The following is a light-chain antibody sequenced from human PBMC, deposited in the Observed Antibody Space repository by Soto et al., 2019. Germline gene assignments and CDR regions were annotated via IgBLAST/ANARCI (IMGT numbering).Light chain of an antibody. V-gene: IGKV4-1*01. CDR3: QQYYSTPQT. CDR2: WAS. J-gene: IGKJ1*01. Sequence: DIVLTQSPDSLAVSLGERATINCKSSQSILYSSNNKNYLAWYQQKPGQPPKLLIYWASTRESGVPDRFSGTGSVTDFTLTVSSLQAEEVAVSYCQQYYSTPQTFGQGTKVEIK. CDR1: QSILYSSNNKNY.